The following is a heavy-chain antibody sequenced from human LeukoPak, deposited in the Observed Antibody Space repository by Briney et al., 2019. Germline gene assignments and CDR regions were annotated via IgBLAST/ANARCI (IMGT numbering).Heavy chain of an antibody. J-gene: IGHJ4*02. D-gene: IGHD3-10*01. CDR1: GGSISSSSYY. V-gene: IGHV4-39*01. Sequence: SETLSLTCTVSGGSISSSSYYWGWIRQPPGKGLEWIGSIYYSGSTYYNPSLKSRVTISVDTSKNQFSLKLSSVTAADTAVYYCASTRYGSGSYYRILPNLSFDYWGQGTLVTVSS. CDR3: ASTRYGSGSYYRILPNLSFDY. CDR2: IYYSGST.